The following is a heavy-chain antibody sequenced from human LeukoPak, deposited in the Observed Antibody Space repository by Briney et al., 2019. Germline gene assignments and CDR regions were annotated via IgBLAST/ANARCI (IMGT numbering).Heavy chain of an antibody. J-gene: IGHJ6*02. Sequence: GALRLSCAASGFTFSSYTMNWVRQAPGKGLEWVAVIWYDGSNKYYADSVKGRFTISRDNSKNTLYLQMNSLRAEDTAVYYCARDRVSSWTISYYYGMDVWGQGTTVTVSS. CDR1: GFTFSSYT. D-gene: IGHD6-13*01. CDR3: ARDRVSSWTISYYYGMDV. CDR2: IWYDGSNK. V-gene: IGHV3-33*08.